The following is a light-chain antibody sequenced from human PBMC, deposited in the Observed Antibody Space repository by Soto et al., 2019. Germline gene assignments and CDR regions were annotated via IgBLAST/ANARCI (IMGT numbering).Light chain of an antibody. CDR2: DAS. CDR3: QQANSFPLT. Sequence: DIQMNQSPSTLSASVGDRVTITCRASQSISSWLAWYQQKPGKAPKLLIYDASSLESGVPSRFSGSGSGTEFTLTISSLQPDDFATYYCQQANSFPLTFGGGTKVDIK. CDR1: QSISSW. J-gene: IGKJ4*01. V-gene: IGKV1-5*01.